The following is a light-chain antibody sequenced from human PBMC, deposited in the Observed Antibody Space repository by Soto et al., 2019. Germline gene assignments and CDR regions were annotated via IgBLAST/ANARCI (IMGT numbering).Light chain of an antibody. CDR3: QQYNKWPLT. J-gene: IGKJ5*01. CDR1: QSIPTTF. V-gene: IGKV3D-15*01. CDR2: GIS. Sequence: EIVLTQSPGTLSLSPGEGATLACRASQSIPTTFFAWYQQKPGQAPRLLIYGISTRAGGVPDRFSGSGSGTEFTLTISSLQSEDFAVYYCQQYNKWPLTFGQGTQLEIK.